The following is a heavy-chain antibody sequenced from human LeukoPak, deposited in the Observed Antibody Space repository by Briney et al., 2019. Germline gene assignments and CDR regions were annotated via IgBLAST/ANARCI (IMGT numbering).Heavy chain of an antibody. CDR1: GFTFDDYA. Sequence: QTGGSLRLSCAASGFTFDDYAMHWVRQAPGKGLEWVSGISWNSGSIGYADSVKGRFTISRDNAKNSLYLQMNSLRAEDTAVYYCARDGYYDFWSGYYSTYYYYYMDVWGKGTTVTVSS. V-gene: IGHV3-9*01. CDR2: ISWNSGSI. CDR3: ARDGYYDFWSGYYSTYYYYYMDV. D-gene: IGHD3-3*01. J-gene: IGHJ6*03.